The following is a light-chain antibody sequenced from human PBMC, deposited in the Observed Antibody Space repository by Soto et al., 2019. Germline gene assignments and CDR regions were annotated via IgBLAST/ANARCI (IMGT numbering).Light chain of an antibody. CDR2: GAS. Sequence: EIVMTQSPATLSVSPGERATLSCRASQSVSSNLAWYQQKPGQAPRLLIYGASTRATGIPARFSGSGSGTEFTLTISNLQSEDFAVYYCQQYTNWPPLTFGGGNKVEIK. CDR3: QQYTNWPPLT. CDR1: QSVSSN. J-gene: IGKJ4*01. V-gene: IGKV3-15*01.